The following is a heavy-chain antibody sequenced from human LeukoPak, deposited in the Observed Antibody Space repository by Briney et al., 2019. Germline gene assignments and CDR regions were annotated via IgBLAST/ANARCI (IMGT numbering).Heavy chain of an antibody. D-gene: IGHD2-2*01. V-gene: IGHV3-9*01. J-gene: IGHJ4*02. CDR2: ISWNSGSI. CDR1: GFIFSNYA. Sequence: PGGSLRLSCAASGFIFSNYAMTWVRRAPGKGLDWVAAISWNSGSINYADSVKGRFTISRDNAKNSLYLQMNSLRAEDTAFYYCVKERSRTGYFDYWGQGTLVTVSS. CDR3: VKERSRTGYFDY.